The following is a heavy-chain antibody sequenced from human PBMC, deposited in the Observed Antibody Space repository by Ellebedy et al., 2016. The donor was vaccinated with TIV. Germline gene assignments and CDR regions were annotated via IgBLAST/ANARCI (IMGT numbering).Heavy chain of an antibody. CDR2: MYYSVST. J-gene: IGHJ3*02. CDR1: GGSVSSGNYY. D-gene: IGHD2-21*01. Sequence: SETLSLXXTVSGGSVSSGNYYWSWIRQPPGKGLEWIGYMYYSVSTNYNPSLKSRVTISLDTSKNQFSLKLTSVTAADTAVYYCARGWGSKVAFDIWGQGTMVTVSS. CDR3: ARGWGSKVAFDI. V-gene: IGHV4-61*01.